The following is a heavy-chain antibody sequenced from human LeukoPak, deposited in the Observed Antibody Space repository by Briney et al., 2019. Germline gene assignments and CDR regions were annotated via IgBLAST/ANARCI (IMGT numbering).Heavy chain of an antibody. J-gene: IGHJ4*02. CDR3: AREYGSGSYDTDY. D-gene: IGHD3-10*01. Sequence: SGTLSLTCTVSGGSISSGGYYWSWIRQHPGKGLEWIGYIYYSGSTYYNPSLKSRVTISVDTSKNQFSLKLSSVTAADTAVYYCAREYGSGSYDTDYWGQGTLVTVSS. CDR1: GGSISSGGYY. V-gene: IGHV4-31*03. CDR2: IYYSGST.